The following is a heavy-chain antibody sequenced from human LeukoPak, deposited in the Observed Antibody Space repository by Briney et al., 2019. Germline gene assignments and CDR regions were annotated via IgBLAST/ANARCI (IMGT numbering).Heavy chain of an antibody. Sequence: ASVKVSCKASGYTFTSYYMHWVRQAPGQGLEWMGIINPSGGSTSYAQKFQGRVTMTRDTSISTAYMELSRLRSDDTAVYYCARETYYNAFDIWGQGTMVTVSS. CDR3: ARETYYNAFDI. J-gene: IGHJ3*02. D-gene: IGHD3-22*01. CDR2: INPSGGST. CDR1: GYTFTSYY. V-gene: IGHV1-46*01.